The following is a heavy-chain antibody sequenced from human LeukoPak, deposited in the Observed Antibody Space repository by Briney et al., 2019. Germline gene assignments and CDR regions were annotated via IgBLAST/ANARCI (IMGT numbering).Heavy chain of an antibody. V-gene: IGHV4-4*02. CDR3: ASKSYSGSYTSDY. D-gene: IGHD1-26*01. CDR1: GGSISRSTW. J-gene: IGHJ4*02. Sequence: SGTLSLTCAVSGGSISRSTWWSWVRQPPGKGLEWIGEIYHSGSANYNPSLKSRLTISVDKSRNQFSLILSSVTAADTAVYYCASKSYSGSYTSDYWGQGTLVTVSS. CDR2: IYHSGSA.